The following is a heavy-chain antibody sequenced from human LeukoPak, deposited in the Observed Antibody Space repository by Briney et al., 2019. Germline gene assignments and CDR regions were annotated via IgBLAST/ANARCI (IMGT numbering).Heavy chain of an antibody. CDR3: ARDQADSSGWPDWFDP. CDR2: IYYSGST. V-gene: IGHV4-59*01. D-gene: IGHD6-19*01. Sequence: SETLSLTCTVFGGSISSYYWSWIRQPPGKGLEWIGYIYYSGSTNYNPSLKSRVTISVDTSKNQFSLKLSSVTAADTAVYYCARDQADSSGWPDWFDPWGQGTLVTVSS. CDR1: GGSISSYY. J-gene: IGHJ5*02.